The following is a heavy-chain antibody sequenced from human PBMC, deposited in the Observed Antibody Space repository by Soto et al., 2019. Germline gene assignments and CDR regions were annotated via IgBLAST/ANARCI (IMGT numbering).Heavy chain of an antibody. CDR1: GVSISNSSYY. Sequence: SETLSLTCTVSGVSISNSSYYWGWIRRPPGKWLEWIGTIYYSGITYYNPSLKSRVTISVDTSKDQFSLKLTSVTAADTAVYYCARHGSNWGQGTLVTVSS. CDR3: ARHGSN. CDR2: IYYSGIT. J-gene: IGHJ4*02. V-gene: IGHV4-39*01.